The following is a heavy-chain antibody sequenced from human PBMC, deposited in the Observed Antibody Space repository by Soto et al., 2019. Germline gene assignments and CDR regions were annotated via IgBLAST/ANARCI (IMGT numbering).Heavy chain of an antibody. CDR1: GFTFSSYG. V-gene: IGHV3-33*01. CDR3: ARGCPTWIQLWLCYFDY. J-gene: IGHJ4*02. CDR2: IWYDGSNK. D-gene: IGHD5-18*01. Sequence: PGGSLRLSCAASGFTFSSYGMHWVRQAPGKGLEWVAVIWYDGSNKYYADSVKGRFTISRDNSKNTLYLQMNSLRAEDTAVYFCARGCPTWIQLWLCYFDYWGQGTLVTVSS.